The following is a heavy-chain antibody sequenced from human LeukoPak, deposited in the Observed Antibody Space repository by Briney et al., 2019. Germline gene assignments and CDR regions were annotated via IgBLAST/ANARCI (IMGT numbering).Heavy chain of an antibody. CDR3: ARFRGSIFGVVIPIDY. CDR2: IYYSGST. V-gene: IGHV4-59*12. Sequence: SETLSLTCTVSGGSISSYYWSWIRQPPGKGLEWIGYIYYSGSTNYNPSLKSRVTISVDTSKNQFSLKLTSVTAADTAMYYCARFRGSIFGVVIPIDYWGQGNLVTVSS. D-gene: IGHD3-3*01. CDR1: GGSISSYY. J-gene: IGHJ4*02.